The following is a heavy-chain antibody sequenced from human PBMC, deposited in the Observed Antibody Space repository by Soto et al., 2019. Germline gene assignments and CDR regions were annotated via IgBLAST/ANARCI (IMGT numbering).Heavy chain of an antibody. CDR1: GGSISSGDYY. V-gene: IGHV4-39*02. D-gene: IGHD6-13*01. J-gene: IGHJ4*02. CDR2: IYYSGST. CDR3: ARPGGSGWFYFDS. Sequence: SETLSLTCTVSGGSISSGDYYWGWIRQSPGKGLEWIGSIYYSGSTYYNPSLKSRVTISVDTSKNLFSLQLTSVTAADTAVYYCARPGGSGWFYFDSWGQGSQVTVSS.